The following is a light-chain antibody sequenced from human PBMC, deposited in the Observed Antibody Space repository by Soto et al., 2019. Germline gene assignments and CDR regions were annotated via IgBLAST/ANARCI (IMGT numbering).Light chain of an antibody. Sequence: DIVMTQSPDSLAVSLGERATINCKSSQSGLPSSTHKHYLAWYQQQPGQPPQLLIYWASTRESGVPDRFSGSGSGTDFTLTISSLQAEDVAVYYCQPYYTTPYTFGQGTKLEIK. CDR1: QSGLPSSTHKHY. J-gene: IGKJ2*01. CDR2: WAS. V-gene: IGKV4-1*01. CDR3: QPYYTTPYT.